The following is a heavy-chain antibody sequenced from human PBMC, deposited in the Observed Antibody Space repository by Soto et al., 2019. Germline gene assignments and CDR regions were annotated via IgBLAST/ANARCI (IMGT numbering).Heavy chain of an antibody. D-gene: IGHD3-22*01. Sequence: GASVKVSCKASGGLFSSYPISWVRQVPGQGLEWMGGIIPVFQTAYYTQRFQGRVTITADKSTNTAYMELSSLRSEDTAIYYCARGGSGYTWFNEFWGQGTLVTVSS. CDR1: GGLFSSYP. V-gene: IGHV1-69*06. CDR2: IIPVFQTA. CDR3: ARGGSGYTWFNEF. J-gene: IGHJ4*02.